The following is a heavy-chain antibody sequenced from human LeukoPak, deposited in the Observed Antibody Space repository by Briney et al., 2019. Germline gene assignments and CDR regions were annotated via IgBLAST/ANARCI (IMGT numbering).Heavy chain of an antibody. V-gene: IGHV3-48*01. D-gene: IGHD5-24*01. J-gene: IGHJ4*02. CDR1: GFTFSGYA. CDR2: ISNSGNRI. Sequence: GGSLRLSCAASGFTFSGYAMSWVRQGPGKGLEWISYISNSGNRIYYADSVKGRFTISRDNAKNSLYLQMNSLRAEDTAFYYCARGMAPGGQGTLVTVSS. CDR3: ARGMAP.